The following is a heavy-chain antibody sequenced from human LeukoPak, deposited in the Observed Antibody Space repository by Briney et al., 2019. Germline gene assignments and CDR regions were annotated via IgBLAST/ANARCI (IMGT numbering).Heavy chain of an antibody. V-gene: IGHV4-4*07. CDR2: IYIGGST. J-gene: IGHJ3*02. CDR1: GGSISNYY. Sequence: SETLSLTCTASGGSISNYYWTWIRQPAGKGLEWIGRIYIGGSTSYNPSLKSRVSMSVDTSKMQFSLNLTSVTAADTAMYYCARGPRMVAMNGYAFDIWGPGTTVIVSS. CDR3: ARGPRMVAMNGYAFDI. D-gene: IGHD2-2*01.